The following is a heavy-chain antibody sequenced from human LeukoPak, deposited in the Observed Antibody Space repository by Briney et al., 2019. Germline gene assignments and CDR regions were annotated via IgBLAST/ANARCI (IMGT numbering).Heavy chain of an antibody. CDR2: IAYDGSRA. Sequence: RSLRLSCAGSGFTFGGYGMHWFRQTPGKGLEWVAVIAYDGSRAFYADSVKGRFTISRDNSKNTMSVQMDDLRAEDTAVYYCTRYNNDHFDYWGQGTLVTVSS. D-gene: IGHD1-14*01. V-gene: IGHV3-33*01. J-gene: IGHJ4*02. CDR1: GFTFGGYG. CDR3: TRYNNDHFDY.